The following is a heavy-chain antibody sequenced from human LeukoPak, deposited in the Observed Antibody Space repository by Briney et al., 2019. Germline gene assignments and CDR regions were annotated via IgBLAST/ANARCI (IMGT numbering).Heavy chain of an antibody. CDR3: ARDRPITMVRGVKPYAFDI. CDR1: GLTFSSYS. Sequence: GGSLRLSCAASGLTFSSYSMNWVRQAPGKGLEWVSSISSSSSYIYYADSVKGRFTISRDNAKNSLYLQVNSLRAEDTAVYYCARDRPITMVRGVKPYAFDIWGQGTMVTVSS. J-gene: IGHJ3*02. V-gene: IGHV3-21*01. D-gene: IGHD3-10*01. CDR2: ISSSSSYI.